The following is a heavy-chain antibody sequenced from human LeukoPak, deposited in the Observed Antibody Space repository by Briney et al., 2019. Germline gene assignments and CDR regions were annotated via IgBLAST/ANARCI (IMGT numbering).Heavy chain of an antibody. V-gene: IGHV3-21*06. CDR3: TRRGDY. CDR1: GFTFSDYR. CDR2: ISRNGIYI. Sequence: GGSLRLSCAASGFTFSDYRMNWVRQAPGKGPEWLSSISRNGIYIYYADSVRGRFTISRDNAKNSLFLQMDSLRVEDTAVYYCTRRGDYWGQGALVTVSS. D-gene: IGHD3-16*01. J-gene: IGHJ4*02.